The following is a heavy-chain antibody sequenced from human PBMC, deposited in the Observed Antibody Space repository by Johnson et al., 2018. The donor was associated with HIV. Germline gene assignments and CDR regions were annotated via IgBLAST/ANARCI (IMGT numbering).Heavy chain of an antibody. CDR3: AKDRGLSPPGDAFDI. CDR2: IRYDGSNK. D-gene: IGHD3/OR15-3a*01. Sequence: QVQLLESGGGLVQPGGSLRLSCAASGFTFSSYGMHWVRQAPGKGLEWVAFIRYDGSNKYYADSVKGRFTISRDNSKNTLYLQMNNLRAEDTALYYCAKDRGLSPPGDAFDIWGQGTMVTVSS. J-gene: IGHJ3*02. CDR1: GFTFSSYG. V-gene: IGHV3-30*02.